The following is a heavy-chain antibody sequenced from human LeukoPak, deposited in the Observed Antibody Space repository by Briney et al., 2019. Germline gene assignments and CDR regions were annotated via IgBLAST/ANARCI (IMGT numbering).Heavy chain of an antibody. J-gene: IGHJ5*02. Sequence: PSETLSLTCTVSGGSISSSSYYWGWIRQPPGKGLEWIGSIYYSGSTYYNPSLKSRVTISVDTSKNQFSLKLSSVTAADTAVYYCARPAGAQREPNWFDPWGQGTLVTVSS. CDR3: ARPAGAQREPNWFDP. CDR1: GGSISSSSYY. D-gene: IGHD3-10*01. CDR2: IYYSGST. V-gene: IGHV4-39*01.